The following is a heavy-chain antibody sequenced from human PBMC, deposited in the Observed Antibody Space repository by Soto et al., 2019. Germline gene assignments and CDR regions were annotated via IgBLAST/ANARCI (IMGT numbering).Heavy chain of an antibody. V-gene: IGHV4-61*08. CDR3: ARDLGQWLVQGAFDI. CDR1: GGPISSGGYS. J-gene: IGHJ3*02. Sequence: SETLSLTCVVSGGPISSGGYSRTWIRQPPGKGPEWIGYIDYSGSSKSNPSLNSRVTMSVDTSKNQFSLKLTSVTAADTAVYYCARDLGQWLVQGAFDIWGPGTMVTVSS. D-gene: IGHD6-19*01. CDR2: IDYSGSS.